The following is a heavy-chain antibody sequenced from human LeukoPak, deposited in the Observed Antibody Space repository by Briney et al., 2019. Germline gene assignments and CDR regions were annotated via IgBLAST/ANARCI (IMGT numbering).Heavy chain of an antibody. CDR3: ANLYYYDSSGRNRFDY. D-gene: IGHD3-22*01. CDR1: GFTFSSYA. J-gene: IGHJ4*02. CDR2: ISGSGGST. V-gene: IGHV3-23*01. Sequence: GGSLRLSCAASGFTFSSYAMSWVRQAPGTGLEWVSAISGSGGSTYYADSVKGRFTISRDNSKNTLYLQMNSLRAEDTAVYYCANLYYYDSSGRNRFDYWGQGTLVTVSS.